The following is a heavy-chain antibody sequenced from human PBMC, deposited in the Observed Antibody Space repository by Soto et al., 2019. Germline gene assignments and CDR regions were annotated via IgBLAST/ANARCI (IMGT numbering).Heavy chain of an antibody. CDR2: IKSKTDGGTT. Sequence: EVQLVESGGGLVKPGGSLRLSCAASGFTFSNAWMSWVRQAPGKGLEWVGRIKSKTDGGTTDYAAPVKGRFTISRDDSKNTLYLQMNSLKTEDTAVYYCTTAYYYDSRDAFDIWGQGTMVTVSS. D-gene: IGHD3-22*01. V-gene: IGHV3-15*01. CDR1: GFTFSNAW. CDR3: TTAYYYDSRDAFDI. J-gene: IGHJ3*02.